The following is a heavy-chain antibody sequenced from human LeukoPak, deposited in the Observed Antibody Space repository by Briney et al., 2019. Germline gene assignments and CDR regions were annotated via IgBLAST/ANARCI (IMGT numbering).Heavy chain of an antibody. J-gene: IGHJ4*02. CDR3: VRASSWFWQYYVDY. Sequence: GGSLRLSCAASGFTFSSYGMHWVRQAPGKGLEWVAFIRYDGSNKYYADSVKGRFTISRDNSKNTVYLQMNSLTDEDTALYYCVRASSWFWQYYVDYWGQGTLVTVSS. CDR2: IRYDGSNK. CDR1: GFTFSSYG. D-gene: IGHD6-13*01. V-gene: IGHV3-30*02.